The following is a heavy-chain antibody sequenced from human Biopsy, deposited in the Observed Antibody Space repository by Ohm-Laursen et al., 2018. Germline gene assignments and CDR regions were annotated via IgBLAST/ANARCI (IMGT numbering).Heavy chain of an antibody. V-gene: IGHV4-59*01. CDR3: ARATNSTGWPYYYFYGMDV. CDR2: IYYSGST. CDR1: GGSISSDY. J-gene: IGHJ6*02. Sequence: PPGTLSLTCTVSGGSISSDYWSWIRQTPGKGLAWIGYIYYSGSTNYNPSLKSRVTISVDTSKNQFSLRLNSVTAADTAVYYCARATNSTGWPYYYFYGMDVWGQGTTVTVSS. D-gene: IGHD2/OR15-2a*01.